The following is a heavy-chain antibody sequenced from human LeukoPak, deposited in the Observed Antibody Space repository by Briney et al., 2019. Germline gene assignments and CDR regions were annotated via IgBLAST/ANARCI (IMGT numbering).Heavy chain of an antibody. CDR1: GFTFSSFW. Sequence: GGSLRLSCAASGFTFSSFWMNWVRQAPGKGLEWVSYISSSTSTIYYADSVKGRFTISRDNAKNSLHLQMNSLRAEDTAVYYCARDLASVGYWGQGTLVTVSS. V-gene: IGHV3-48*01. D-gene: IGHD3-10*01. CDR3: ARDLASVGY. J-gene: IGHJ4*02. CDR2: ISSSTSTI.